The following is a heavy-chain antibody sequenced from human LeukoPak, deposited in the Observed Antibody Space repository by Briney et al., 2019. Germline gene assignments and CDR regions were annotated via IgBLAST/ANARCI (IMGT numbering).Heavy chain of an antibody. D-gene: IGHD6-13*01. J-gene: IGHJ4*02. CDR3: GRGGKVEQLVLAR. V-gene: IGHV3-74*01. Sequence: PGGSLRLSCAASGFTFSSYWMHWVRQAPGKGLVWVSRISSVGSSTTYADSVKGRFTISRDNAKNTLYLQMNSLRAEDTAVYYCGRGGKVEQLVLARWGQGSLVTVSS. CDR2: ISSVGSST. CDR1: GFTFSSYW.